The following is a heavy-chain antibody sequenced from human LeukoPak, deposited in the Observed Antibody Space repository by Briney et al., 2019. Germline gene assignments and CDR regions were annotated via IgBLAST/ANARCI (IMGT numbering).Heavy chain of an antibody. D-gene: IGHD3-22*01. V-gene: IGHV4-39*07. J-gene: IGHJ4*02. CDR3: ARGRRGYYDSSGPLDY. CDR1: GGSISSSSYY. CDR2: IYYSGST. Sequence: SETLSLTCTVSGGSISSSSYYWGWIRQPPGKGLEWIGSIYYSGSTYYNPSLKSRVTISVDTSKNQFSLKLSSVTAADTAVYYCARGRRGYYDSSGPLDYWGQGTLVTVSS.